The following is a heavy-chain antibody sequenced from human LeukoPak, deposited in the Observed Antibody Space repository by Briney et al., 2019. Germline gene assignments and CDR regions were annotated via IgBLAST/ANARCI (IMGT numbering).Heavy chain of an antibody. V-gene: IGHV4-4*07. CDR1: GGSISSYY. D-gene: IGHD2-15*01. CDR2: IYTSGST. J-gene: IGHJ3*02. CDR3: ARLGYCSGGSCYSLSAFDI. Sequence: PSETLSLTCTVSGGSISSYYWSWIRQPAGKGLEWIGRIYTSGSTNYNPSLKSRVTMSVDTSKNQFPLKLSSVTAADTAVYYCARLGYCSGGSCYSLSAFDIWGQGTMVTVSS.